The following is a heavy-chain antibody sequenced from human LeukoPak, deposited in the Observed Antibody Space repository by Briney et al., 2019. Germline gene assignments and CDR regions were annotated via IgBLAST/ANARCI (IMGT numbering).Heavy chain of an antibody. Sequence: GASVKVSCKTSGGTFSSYAINWVRQAPGQGLEWMGGLVPIFGTPNYAQKFQGRVTITRDTSASTAYMELRSLRSDDTAVYYCARESMVHFPEFDYWGQGTLVTVSS. CDR3: ARESMVHFPEFDY. D-gene: IGHD3-10*01. CDR1: GGTFSSYA. J-gene: IGHJ4*02. CDR2: LVPIFGTP. V-gene: IGHV1-69*05.